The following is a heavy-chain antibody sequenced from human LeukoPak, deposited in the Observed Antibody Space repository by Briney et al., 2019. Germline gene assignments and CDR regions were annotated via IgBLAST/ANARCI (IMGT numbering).Heavy chain of an antibody. V-gene: IGHV4-39*01. CDR3: AKPYYYDSSGHFDL. CDR2: IHYSGST. Sequence: SETLSLTCSVSGGCISSGNYYWGWIRQPPGKGLEWIGSIHYSGSTYYNPSLKSRVTISVDTSKNQFSLKLSSVTATDMAVYYCAKPYYYDSSGHFDLWGCGTLVTVSS. J-gene: IGHJ2*01. D-gene: IGHD3-22*01. CDR1: GGCISSGNYY.